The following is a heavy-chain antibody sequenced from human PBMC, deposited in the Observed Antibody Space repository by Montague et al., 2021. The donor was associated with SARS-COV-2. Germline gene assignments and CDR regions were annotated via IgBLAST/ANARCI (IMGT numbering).Heavy chain of an antibody. D-gene: IGHD6-13*01. CDR1: GGSISTSNYY. Sequence: SETLSLTCSVSGGSISTSNYYWGWIRQPLGKGLEWIGSVYYSGSTYYNPPLKSRVTVSVDKSQNQFSLKISSVTAADTAVYFCAGQSASSPFDHWGQGTLVTVSS. CDR2: VYYSGST. V-gene: IGHV4-39*01. CDR3: AGQSASSPFDH. J-gene: IGHJ4*02.